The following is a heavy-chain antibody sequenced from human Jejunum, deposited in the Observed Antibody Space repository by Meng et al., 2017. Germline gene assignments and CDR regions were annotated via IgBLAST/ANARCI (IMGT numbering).Heavy chain of an antibody. V-gene: IGHV3-30*18. CDR1: GFTFSSYS. J-gene: IGHJ4*01. Sequence: GESLKISCAASGFTFSSYSLHWVRQAPGKGLEWVAVVSYHGYDQYYADSVKGRFTISRDNSNNTLFLQMNSLRAEDTAVYYCAKSWGSGTYLGGHYWGQGTLVNVSS. CDR2: VSYHGYDQ. CDR3: AKSWGSGTYLGGHY. D-gene: IGHD1-26*01.